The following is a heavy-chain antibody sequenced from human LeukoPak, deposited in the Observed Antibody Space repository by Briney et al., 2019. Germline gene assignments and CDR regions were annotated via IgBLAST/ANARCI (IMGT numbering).Heavy chain of an antibody. CDR3: ARGTTRGGSGSYSTFDY. Sequence: HPGGSLRLSCAASGFTFSDYYMSWIRQAPGKGLEWVAVISYDGSNKYYADSVKGRFTISRDNSKNTLYLQMNSLRAEDTAVYYCARGTTRGGSGSYSTFDYWGQGTLVTVSS. CDR1: GFTFSDYY. CDR2: ISYDGSNK. J-gene: IGHJ4*02. D-gene: IGHD3-10*01. V-gene: IGHV3-30-3*01.